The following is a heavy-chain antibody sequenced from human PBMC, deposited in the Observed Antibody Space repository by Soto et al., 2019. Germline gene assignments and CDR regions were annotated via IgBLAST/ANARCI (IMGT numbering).Heavy chain of an antibody. CDR1: GASITSGGYY. Sequence: QVQLQESGPGLVNPSQTLSLTCTFSGASITSGGYYWTWIRQHPGKGLEWIGYIYYSGTTYYNPSLKSRFTIXLNXSXIPFSLKLSSVTAADTAVYYCARATLVGANFDAFDIWGQGTMVTVSS. V-gene: IGHV4-31*03. CDR2: IYYSGTT. J-gene: IGHJ3*02. CDR3: ARATLVGANFDAFDI. D-gene: IGHD1-26*01.